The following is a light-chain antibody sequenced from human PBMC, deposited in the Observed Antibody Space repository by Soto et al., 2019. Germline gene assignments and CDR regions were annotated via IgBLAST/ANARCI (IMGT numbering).Light chain of an antibody. CDR3: SSYTRNTALV. CDR2: EVT. CDR1: SSDIGSYNG. J-gene: IGLJ1*01. V-gene: IGLV2-18*02. Sequence: QSALTQPPSVSGSPGQSVTISCTGTSSDIGSYNGVSWYQQPPGTAPKLLIYEVTDRPSGVPDRFSGSKSGYTASLTISGLQAEDEADYYCSSYTRNTALVFGPGTKLTVL.